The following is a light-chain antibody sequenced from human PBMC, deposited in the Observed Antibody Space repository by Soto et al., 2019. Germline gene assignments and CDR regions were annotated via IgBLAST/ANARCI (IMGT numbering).Light chain of an antibody. V-gene: IGKV3-11*01. Sequence: EIVLPHSPAPLSLSPGERATLSWRASRSVSSDLTWNQQKPGKAPSLLIYDASIRSTGNPDRFSGSGSGTDFSLTIGVLEPEDFAVYDLQLRRNWTSSKLGHGTPL. CDR3: QLRRNWTSSK. CDR1: RSVSSD. CDR2: DAS. J-gene: IGKJ5*01.